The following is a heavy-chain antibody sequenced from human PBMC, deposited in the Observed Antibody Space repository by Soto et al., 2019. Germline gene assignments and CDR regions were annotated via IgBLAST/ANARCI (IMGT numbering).Heavy chain of an antibody. D-gene: IGHD2-2*01. J-gene: IGHJ5*02. CDR1: GGSISSGGYY. V-gene: IGHV4-31*03. CDR2: IYYSGST. CDR3: ARETPYCSSTSCPTNWFDP. Sequence: SETLSLTCTVSGGSISSGGYYWSWIRQHPGKGLEWIGYIYYSGSTYYNPSLKSRVTISVDTSKNQFSLKLSSVTAADTAVDYCARETPYCSSTSCPTNWFDPWGQGTLVTVSS.